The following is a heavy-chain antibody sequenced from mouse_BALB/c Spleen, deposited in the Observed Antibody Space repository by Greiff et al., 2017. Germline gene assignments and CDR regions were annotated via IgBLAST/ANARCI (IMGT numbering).Heavy chain of an antibody. V-gene: IGHV2-9*02. J-gene: IGHJ4*01. D-gene: IGHD2-3*01. CDR2: IWAGGST. Sequence: QVQLKESGPGLVAPSQSLSITCTVSGFSLTSYGVHWVRQPPGKGLEWLGVIWAGGSTNYNSALMSRLSISKDNSKSQVFLKMNSLQTDDTAMYYCARVDDGYSLYAMDYWGQGTSVTVSS. CDR3: ARVDDGYSLYAMDY. CDR1: GFSLTSYG.